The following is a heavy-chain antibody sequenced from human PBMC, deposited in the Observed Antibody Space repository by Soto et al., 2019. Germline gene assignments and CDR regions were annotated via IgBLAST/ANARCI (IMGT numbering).Heavy chain of an antibody. Sequence: QVHLVQSGAEVKKPGASVKVSCKSSGYTFTSYGFSWVRQAPGQGLEWMGWISAYDGDTKYAQKLQGRVTMTTDTSTSTAYMERRSLRSDDTAVYYCARAKEQQMSHAFDFWGQGTMVTVSS. CDR3: ARAKEQQMSHAFDF. J-gene: IGHJ3*01. CDR2: ISAYDGDT. V-gene: IGHV1-18*01. CDR1: GYTFTSYG. D-gene: IGHD6-13*01.